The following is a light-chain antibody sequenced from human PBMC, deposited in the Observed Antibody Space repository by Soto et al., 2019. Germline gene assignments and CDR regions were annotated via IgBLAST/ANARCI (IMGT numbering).Light chain of an antibody. CDR2: LGS. Sequence: DIVMTQSPLSLPVTPGEPASISCRSSQSLLHSNGYNYLDWYLQKPGQSPQLLIYLGSNRASGVPDRFSGSGSGTDFTLKISRVEAEDVGVYYCMQALQIPWTVGQGTKVES. J-gene: IGKJ1*01. CDR3: MQALQIPWT. V-gene: IGKV2-28*01. CDR1: QSLLHSNGYNY.